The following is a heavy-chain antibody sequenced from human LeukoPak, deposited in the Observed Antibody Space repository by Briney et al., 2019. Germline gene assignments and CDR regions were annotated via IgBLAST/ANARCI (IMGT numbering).Heavy chain of an antibody. V-gene: IGHV4-34*01. Sequence: SETLSLTCAVYGGSFSGYYWSWIRQPPGKGLEWIGEINHSGSTNYNPSLKSRVTISVDTSKNQFSLKLSSVTAADTAVYYCARVSFRNSEGWAFDYWGRGTLVTVSS. CDR2: INHSGST. CDR1: GGSFSGYY. D-gene: IGHD1-14*01. CDR3: ARVSFRNSEGWAFDY. J-gene: IGHJ4*02.